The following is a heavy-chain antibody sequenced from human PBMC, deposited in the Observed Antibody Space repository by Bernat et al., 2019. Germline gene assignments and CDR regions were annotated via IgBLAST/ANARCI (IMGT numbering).Heavy chain of an antibody. CDR2: ISWNSGSI. CDR3: AKDGGALGYCTNGVCAGFKYYFDY. Sequence: EVQLVESGGGLVQPGRSLRLSCAASGFTFDDYAMHWVRQAPGKGLEWVSGISWNSGSIGEADSVKGRFTMARDNAKNSLYLQMNSLGAEETALYYCAKDGGALGYCTNGVCAGFKYYFDYWGQGTLVTVSS. V-gene: IGHV3-9*01. J-gene: IGHJ4*02. CDR1: GFTFDDYA. D-gene: IGHD2-8*01.